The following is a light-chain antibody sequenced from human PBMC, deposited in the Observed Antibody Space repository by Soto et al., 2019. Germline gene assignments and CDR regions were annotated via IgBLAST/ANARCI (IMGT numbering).Light chain of an antibody. V-gene: IGKV1-39*01. CDR2: AAS. Sequence: DIQMTQSPSSLSASIGDRVTIPRRASQTISTYLNWYQQKPGKAPKLLIYAASNLQRGVPSRFSGSGSGTDFTLTISSLQPEDFATYYCQQSYTTPLTFGGGTKVEI. J-gene: IGKJ4*01. CDR3: QQSYTTPLT. CDR1: QTISTY.